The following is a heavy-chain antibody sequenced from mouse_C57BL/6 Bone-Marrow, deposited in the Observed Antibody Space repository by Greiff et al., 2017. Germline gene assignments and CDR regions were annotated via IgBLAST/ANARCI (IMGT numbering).Heavy chain of an antibody. D-gene: IGHD1-1*02. J-gene: IGHJ3*01. V-gene: IGHV1-81*01. CDR1: GYTFTSYG. Sequence: VQLQQSGAELARPGASVKLSCKASGYTFTSYGIRWVKKRTGQGLEWIGEIYHRGGNTYYNETFKGKATLTADKSSSTAYMELRSLTSEDSAVYFCSRRRDYGNPWFDYWGQGTLVTVSA. CDR2: IYHRGGNT. CDR3: SRRRDYGNPWFDY.